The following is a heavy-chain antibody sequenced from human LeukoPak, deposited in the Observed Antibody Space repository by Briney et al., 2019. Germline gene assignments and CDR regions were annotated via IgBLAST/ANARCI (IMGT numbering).Heavy chain of an antibody. CDR3: ARGYYGYDY. V-gene: IGHV3-53*01. Sequence: GGSLRLSCAASGFTFSSYAMSWVRQAPGKGLEWVSVIYSGGSTYYADSVKGRFTISRDNSKNTLYLQMNSLRAEDTAVYYCARGYYGYDYWGQGTLVTVSS. CDR2: IYSGGST. D-gene: IGHD3-10*01. CDR1: GFTFSSYA. J-gene: IGHJ4*02.